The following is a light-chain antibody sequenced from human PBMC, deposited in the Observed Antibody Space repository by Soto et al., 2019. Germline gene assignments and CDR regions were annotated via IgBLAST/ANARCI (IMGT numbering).Light chain of an antibody. CDR1: QSVSGW. CDR2: DAS. Sequence: IHLVQSPSTLSGSVADTVPVPFRASQSVSGWLAWYQQKPGEAPKLLIYDASALPRGVPSRFSGSGSGTKFTLTIASLQPDDFATYYCQQYETFSGTFGPGTKVDI. V-gene: IGKV1-5*01. CDR3: QQYETFSGT. J-gene: IGKJ1*01.